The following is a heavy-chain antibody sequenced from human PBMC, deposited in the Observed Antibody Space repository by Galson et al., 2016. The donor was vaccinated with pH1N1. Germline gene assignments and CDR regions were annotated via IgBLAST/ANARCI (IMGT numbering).Heavy chain of an antibody. V-gene: IGHV3-7*01. CDR2: IKEDGSGT. D-gene: IGHD3-16*02. CDR3: ARAIGSRSAY. CDR1: GFTFSNYW. Sequence: SLRLSCAASGFTFSNYWMHWVRQVPGKGLEWVANIKEDGSGTYYVDSVRGRFTISRDNAKNSLYLQMNSLRAEDTALYYCARAIGSRSAYCGQGTLVTVS. J-gene: IGHJ4*02.